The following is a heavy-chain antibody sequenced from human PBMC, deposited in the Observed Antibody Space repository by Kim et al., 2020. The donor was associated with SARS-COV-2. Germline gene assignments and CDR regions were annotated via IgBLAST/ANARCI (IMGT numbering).Heavy chain of an antibody. V-gene: IGHV4-4*07. CDR1: GGSISSYY. CDR3: ARGKTDGYMVNWFDP. Sequence: SETLSLTCTVSGGSISSYYWSWIRQPAGKGLEWIGRIYTSGSTNYNPSLKSRVTMSVDTSKNQFSLKLSSVTAADTAVYYCARGKTDGYMVNWFDPWGQGTLVTVSS. D-gene: IGHD5-12*01. CDR2: IYTSGST. J-gene: IGHJ5*02.